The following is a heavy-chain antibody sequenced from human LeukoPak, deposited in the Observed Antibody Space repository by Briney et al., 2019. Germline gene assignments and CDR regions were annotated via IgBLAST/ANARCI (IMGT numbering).Heavy chain of an antibody. CDR1: GYTFTSYY. D-gene: IGHD2-21*02. V-gene: IGHV1-46*01. Sequence: GASVKVSCKASGYTFTSYYMHWVRQAPGQGLEWKGIINPSGGSTSYAQKFQGRVTMTRDTSTSTVYMELSSLRSEDTAVYYCARDQLAYCGGDCHNNWFDPWGQGTLVTVSS. CDR3: ARDQLAYCGGDCHNNWFDP. J-gene: IGHJ5*02. CDR2: INPSGGST.